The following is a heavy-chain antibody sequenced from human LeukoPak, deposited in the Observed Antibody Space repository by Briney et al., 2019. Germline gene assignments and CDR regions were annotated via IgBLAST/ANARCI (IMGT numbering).Heavy chain of an antibody. CDR1: GGSISSSNW. Sequence: SGTLSLTCAVSGGSISSSNWWSWVLQPSGKGLEWIGEIYHSGSTNYNPSLKSRLTMSVDTSKNQFSLKLSSVTAADTAVYYCARDHDHYSMDYWGQGTLVTVSS. CDR3: ARDHDHYSMDY. CDR2: IYHSGST. D-gene: IGHD4-11*01. V-gene: IGHV4-4*02. J-gene: IGHJ4*02.